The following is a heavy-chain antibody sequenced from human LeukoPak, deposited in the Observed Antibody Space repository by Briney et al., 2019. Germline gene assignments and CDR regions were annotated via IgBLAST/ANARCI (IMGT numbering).Heavy chain of an antibody. V-gene: IGHV1-2*02. CDR3: ARDLGRFSGALNWFDP. J-gene: IGHJ5*02. CDR2: INPNSGGT. D-gene: IGHD3-3*01. Sequence: ASVKVSCKASGYTFTGYYMHWVRHAPGQGLEWMGWINPNSGGTNYAQKFQGRVTMTRDTSISTAYMELSRLRSDDTAVYYCARDLGRFSGALNWFDPWGQGTLVTVSS. CDR1: GYTFTGYY.